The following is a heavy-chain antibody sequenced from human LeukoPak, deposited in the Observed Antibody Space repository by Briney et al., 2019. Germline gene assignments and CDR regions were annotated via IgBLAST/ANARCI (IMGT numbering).Heavy chain of an antibody. J-gene: IGHJ4*02. Sequence: GGSLRLSCAASGFTFSSYAMSWVRQAPGEGLEWVSAISGSGGSTYYADSVKGRFTISRDNSKNTLYLQMNSLRAEDTAVYYCAKDRVGGIAAPRSFDYWGQGTLVTVSS. D-gene: IGHD6-25*01. V-gene: IGHV3-23*01. CDR3: AKDRVGGIAAPRSFDY. CDR1: GFTFSSYA. CDR2: ISGSGGST.